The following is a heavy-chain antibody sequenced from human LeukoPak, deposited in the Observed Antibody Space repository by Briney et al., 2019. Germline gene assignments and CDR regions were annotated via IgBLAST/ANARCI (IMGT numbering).Heavy chain of an antibody. D-gene: IGHD6-19*01. CDR2: INHSGST. J-gene: IGHJ4*02. V-gene: IGHV4-34*01. CDR3: ARFGSGWHYFDY. CDR1: GGSISSYY. Sequence: SETLSLTCTDSGGSISSYYWSWIRQPPGKGLEWIGEINHSGSTNYNPSLKSRVTISVDTSKNQFSLKLSSVTAADTAVYYCARFGSGWHYFDYWGQGTLVTVSS.